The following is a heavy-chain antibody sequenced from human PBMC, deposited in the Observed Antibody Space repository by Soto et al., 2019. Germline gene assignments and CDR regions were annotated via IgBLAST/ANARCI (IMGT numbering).Heavy chain of an antibody. V-gene: IGHV1-69*02. CDR1: GGTFSSYT. D-gene: IGHD5-18*01. CDR2: IIPILGIA. J-gene: IGHJ4*02. Sequence: ASVKVSCKASGGTFSSYTISWVRQAPGQGLEWMGRIIPILGIANYAQKFQGRVTITADESTSTAYMELSSLRSEDTAVYYCARGPTLRRGYSYGYQTFDYWGQGTLVTVSS. CDR3: ARGPTLRRGYSYGYQTFDY.